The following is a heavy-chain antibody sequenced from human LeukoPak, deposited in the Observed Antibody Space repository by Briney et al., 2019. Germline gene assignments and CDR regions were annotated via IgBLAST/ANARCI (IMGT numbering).Heavy chain of an antibody. Sequence: WVRQAPGKGLEWIGSIYYSGNTYYSPSLMSRVTISVDTSKSQFSLNLSSVSAVDTAVYYCARAPHFFDTSGSRYYFDYCGEGALVTVSS. J-gene: IGHJ4*02. V-gene: IGHV4-39*07. CDR2: IYYSGNT. CDR3: ARAPHFFDTSGSRYYFDY. D-gene: IGHD3-22*01.